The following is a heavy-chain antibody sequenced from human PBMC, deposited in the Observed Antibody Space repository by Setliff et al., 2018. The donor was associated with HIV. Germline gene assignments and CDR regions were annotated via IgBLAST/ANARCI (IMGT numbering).Heavy chain of an antibody. CDR2: IIPIVTIA. CDR3: ARERPGDHYESTGYQLADWFDP. J-gene: IGHJ5*02. CDR1: GGSFTSYT. Sequence: SVKVFCKASGGSFTSYTFSWVRQAPGQGLEWMGRIIPIVTIAHYAEQFVGRVTITADKSTSTTYMEVSSLRSEDTAVYYCARERPGDHYESTGYQLADWFDPWGQGTLVTVSS. D-gene: IGHD3-22*01. V-gene: IGHV1-69*04.